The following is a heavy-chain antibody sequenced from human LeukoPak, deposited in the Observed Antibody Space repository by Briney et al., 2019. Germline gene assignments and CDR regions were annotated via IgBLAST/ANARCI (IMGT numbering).Heavy chain of an antibody. CDR3: AGSSTWYVGRFDP. Sequence: SETLSLTCTVSGGSISSYYWSWIRQPPGKGLEWIGYIYYSGSTNYNPSLKSRVTISVDTSKNQFSLKLTSVTAADTAMYYCAGSSTWYVGRFDPWGQGTLVTVSS. V-gene: IGHV4-59*01. J-gene: IGHJ5*02. CDR1: GGSISSYY. CDR2: IYYSGST. D-gene: IGHD6-13*01.